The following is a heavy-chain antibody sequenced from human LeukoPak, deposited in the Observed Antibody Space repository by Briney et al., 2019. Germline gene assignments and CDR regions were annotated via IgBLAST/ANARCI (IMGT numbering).Heavy chain of an antibody. CDR1: GGSISSYY. J-gene: IGHJ4*02. Sequence: SETLSLTCTVSGGSISSYYWSWIRQPPGKGLEWIGYFYYSGSTNYNPSLKSRVTISVDTSKNQFSLKLSSVTAADTAVYYCARHEAGSLAPFDYWGQGTLVTVSS. CDR3: ARHEAGSLAPFDY. CDR2: FYYSGST. D-gene: IGHD1-26*01. V-gene: IGHV4-59*08.